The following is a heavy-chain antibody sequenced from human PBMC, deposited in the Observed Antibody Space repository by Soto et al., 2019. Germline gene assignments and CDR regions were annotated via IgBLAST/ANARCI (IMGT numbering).Heavy chain of an antibody. V-gene: IGHV3-30*18. Sequence: PGGSLRLSCAASGFTFSSYGMHWVRQAPGKGLEWVAVISYDGSNKYYADSVKGRFTISRDNSKNTLYLQMNSLRAEDTAVYYCAKDRRSKFYVMDVWGKGTTVTVSS. CDR1: GFTFSSYG. J-gene: IGHJ6*04. CDR2: ISYDGSNK. D-gene: IGHD4-4*01. CDR3: AKDRRSKFYVMDV.